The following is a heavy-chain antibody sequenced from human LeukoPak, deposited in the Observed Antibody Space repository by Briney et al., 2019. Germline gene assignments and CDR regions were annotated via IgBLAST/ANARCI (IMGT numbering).Heavy chain of an antibody. V-gene: IGHV3-49*04. Sequence: GGSLRLSCTASGFTFGDYAMSWVRQAPGKGLEWVGFIRSKAYGGTTEYAASVKCRFTISRDDSKSIAYLQMNSLKTEDTAVYYCTRDGGTSYYYYYYMDVWGKGTTVTISS. CDR3: TRDGGTSYYYYYYMDV. J-gene: IGHJ6*03. CDR1: GFTFGDYA. D-gene: IGHD3/OR15-3a*01. CDR2: IRSKAYGGTT.